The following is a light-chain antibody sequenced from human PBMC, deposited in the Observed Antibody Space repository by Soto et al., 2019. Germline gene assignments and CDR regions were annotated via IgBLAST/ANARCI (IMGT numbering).Light chain of an antibody. CDR1: QSVGSN. CDR2: GAS. CDR3: QQYDNLPLT. Sequence: ERVMTQSPATLSVSPGERATLSCRASQSVGSNLAWYQQKPGQAPRLLIFGASSRATGVPARFSGSGSGTEFTLTINSLQSEDFAVYFCQQYDNLPLTFGPGTKVDI. J-gene: IGKJ3*01. V-gene: IGKV3-15*01.